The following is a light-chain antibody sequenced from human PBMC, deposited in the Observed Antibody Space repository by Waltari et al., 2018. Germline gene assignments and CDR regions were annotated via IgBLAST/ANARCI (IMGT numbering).Light chain of an antibody. Sequence: QSVLTQPPSVSGTPGQRVTTSCSGSSSNIGSNTVNWYQQVPGTAPKLLIYSNSQRPSGVPDRFSGSKSGTSASLAISGLQSEDEAVYYCAAWDDIVRGVFGGGTKVTVL. CDR3: AAWDDIVRGV. V-gene: IGLV1-44*01. J-gene: IGLJ3*02. CDR1: SSNIGSNT. CDR2: SNS.